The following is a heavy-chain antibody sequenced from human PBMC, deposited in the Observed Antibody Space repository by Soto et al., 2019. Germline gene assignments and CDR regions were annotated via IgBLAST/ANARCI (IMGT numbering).Heavy chain of an antibody. Sequence: GASVKVSCKASGYTFIDQYIHWVRQAPGQGLEWMGRINPNSGGTNYAQKFQGRVTMTRDTSISTAYMELTRLTSDDTAVDFCARETPYSSSWYYWGQGTLVTVSS. D-gene: IGHD6-13*01. V-gene: IGHV1-2*02. CDR2: INPNSGGT. CDR3: ARETPYSSSWYY. J-gene: IGHJ4*02. CDR1: GYTFIDQY.